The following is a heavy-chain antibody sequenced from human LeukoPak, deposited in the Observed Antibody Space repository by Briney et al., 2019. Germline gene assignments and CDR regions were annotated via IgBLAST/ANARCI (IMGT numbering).Heavy chain of an antibody. CDR3: ARDSRLEYYFDY. CDR2: ISSSSSTI. CDR1: GLTYSDAW. V-gene: IGHV3-48*02. J-gene: IGHJ4*02. Sequence: PGGSLRLSCVVFGLTYSDAWMSWVRQAPGKGLEWVSYISSSSSTIYYGDSVKGRFTISRDNAKNSLYLQMNSLRDDDTAVYYCARDSRLEYYFDYWGQGTLVTVSS.